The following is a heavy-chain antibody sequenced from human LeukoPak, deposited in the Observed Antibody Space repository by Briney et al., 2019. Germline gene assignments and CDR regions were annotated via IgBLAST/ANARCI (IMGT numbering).Heavy chain of an antibody. CDR3: ARLSRSRKHGSTSGVEY. Sequence: PSETLSLTCTVSGGSISSYYWSWIRQPPGKGLEWIGYIYYSGSTNYNPSLKSRVTVSVDTSKNQFSLKLSSVTAADTAVYYCARLSRSRKHGSTSGVEYWGQGTLVSVSS. CDR1: GGSISSYY. V-gene: IGHV4-59*01. D-gene: IGHD3-10*01. CDR2: IYYSGST. J-gene: IGHJ4*02.